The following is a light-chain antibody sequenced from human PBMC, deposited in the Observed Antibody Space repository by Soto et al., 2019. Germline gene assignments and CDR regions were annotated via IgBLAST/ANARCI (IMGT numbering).Light chain of an antibody. J-gene: IGKJ1*01. Sequence: EVVLTQSPGTLSLSPGERATLSCRASQSVSRNYLAWYQQKPGQAPRLVIYGASNRATGIPDRFSGSGSGTDFTLTISRLEPEDFAVYYCQQYGISPWTFGQGTNVEIK. V-gene: IGKV3-20*01. CDR2: GAS. CDR3: QQYGISPWT. CDR1: QSVSRNY.